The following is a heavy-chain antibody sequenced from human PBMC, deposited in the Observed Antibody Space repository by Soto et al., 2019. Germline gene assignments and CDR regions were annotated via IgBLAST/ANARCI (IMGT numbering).Heavy chain of an antibody. CDR3: ARGTTVTTTPTYYYMDV. Sequence: ASVKVSCKASGGTFSSYAISWVRQAPGQGLEWMGWISPYNGNTNYAQNLQGRVTMTTDTSTTTAYMELRSLRSDDTAIYYCARGTTVTTTPTYYYMDVWGKGTTVTVSS. J-gene: IGHJ6*03. CDR1: GGTFSSYA. V-gene: IGHV1-18*01. CDR2: ISPYNGNT. D-gene: IGHD4-4*01.